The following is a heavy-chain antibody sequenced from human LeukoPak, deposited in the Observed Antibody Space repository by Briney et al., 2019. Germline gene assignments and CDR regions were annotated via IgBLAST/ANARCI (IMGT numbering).Heavy chain of an antibody. CDR2: INHSGST. CDR1: GGSFSGYY. CDR3: ARGGRSKSGWTLYYYYGMDV. D-gene: IGHD6-19*01. J-gene: IGHJ6*02. Sequence: TSETLSLTCAVYGGSFSGYYWSWIRQPPGKGLEWIGEINHSGSTNYNPSLKSRVTISVDTSKNQFSLKLSSVSAADTAVYYCARGGRSKSGWTLYYYYGMDVWGQGTTVTVSS. V-gene: IGHV4-34*01.